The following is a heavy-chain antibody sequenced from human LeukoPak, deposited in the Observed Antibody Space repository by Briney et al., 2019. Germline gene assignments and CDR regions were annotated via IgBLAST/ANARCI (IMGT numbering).Heavy chain of an antibody. Sequence: GGSLRLSCSASGFTFRNYAMHWVSQAPGKGLEYVSTISDNGGSTSYADSVKGRLTISRDNSKNTLYLQMSSLRPEDTAVYYCVKDRSGTYSFDYWGQRTLVTVSS. V-gene: IGHV3-64D*06. CDR3: VKDRSGTYSFDY. D-gene: IGHD1-26*01. CDR1: GFTFRNYA. J-gene: IGHJ4*02. CDR2: ISDNGGST.